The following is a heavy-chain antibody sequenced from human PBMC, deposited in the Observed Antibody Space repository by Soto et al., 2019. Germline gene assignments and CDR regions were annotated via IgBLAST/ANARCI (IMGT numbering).Heavy chain of an antibody. J-gene: IGHJ6*02. CDR3: AREAWVPTYYDFWSGPTPSGGMDV. CDR1: GYTFTSCD. Sequence: ASVKVSCKVSGYTFTSCDMNWGREATGQGLEWMGGMNPNSGNTGDAQKFQGRVTMTRNTSISTAYMELSSLRSEDTAVYYCAREAWVPTYYDFWSGPTPSGGMDVWGQGTTVTVSS. V-gene: IGHV1-8*01. D-gene: IGHD3-3*01. CDR2: MNPNSGNT.